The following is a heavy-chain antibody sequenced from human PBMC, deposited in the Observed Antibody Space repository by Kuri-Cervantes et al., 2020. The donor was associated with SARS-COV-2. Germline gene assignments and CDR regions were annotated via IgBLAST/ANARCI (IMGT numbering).Heavy chain of an antibody. Sequence: ETLSLTCAASGFTFSSYSMNWVRQAPGKGLEWVSYISSSSSTIYYADSVKGRFTISRDNAKNSLYLQMNSLGAEDTAVYYCARVEGISLDYWGQGTLVTVSS. CDR1: GFTFSSYS. CDR2: ISSSSSTI. V-gene: IGHV3-48*01. CDR3: ARVEGISLDY. D-gene: IGHD3-3*01. J-gene: IGHJ4*02.